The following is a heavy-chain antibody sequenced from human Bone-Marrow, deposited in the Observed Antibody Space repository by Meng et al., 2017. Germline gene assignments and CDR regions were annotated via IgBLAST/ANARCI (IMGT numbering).Heavy chain of an antibody. V-gene: IGHV4-39*01. CDR2: IGHSGFT. D-gene: IGHD6-19*01. J-gene: IGHJ5*02. Sequence: QPQLQESGPGLVRPAEALSLTCSVSGGSIVTSGYCWGWIRQPPGKGLEWIGSIGHSGFTYYTPSLKSRVTVSIDTSRNQFSLWLTSVTAADTAVYYCVRSSAWVRTGFDPWGQGTLVTVSS. CDR1: GGSIVTSGYC. CDR3: VRSSAWVRTGFDP.